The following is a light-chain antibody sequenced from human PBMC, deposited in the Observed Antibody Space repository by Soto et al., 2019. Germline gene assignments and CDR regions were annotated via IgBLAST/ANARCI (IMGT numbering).Light chain of an antibody. CDR1: QSLVHSNGITY. CDR3: LQGTLWPPT. J-gene: IGKJ2*01. Sequence: DAVMTQSPLSLPVTLGQPASISCRSSQSLVHSNGITYLNWFHQRAGQSPRRLIYKVSNRDSGVPDRFVGSGSGSDFTLKSSRVEAEDVGVYYCLQGTLWPPTFGQGTKLEIK. CDR2: KVS. V-gene: IGKV2-30*02.